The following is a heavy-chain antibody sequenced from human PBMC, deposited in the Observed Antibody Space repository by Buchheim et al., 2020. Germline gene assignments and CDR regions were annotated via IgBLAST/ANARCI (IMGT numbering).Heavy chain of an antibody. CDR2: ISYDGSNK. V-gene: IGHV3-30*04. CDR1: GFTFSSYA. J-gene: IGHJ6*02. Sequence: QVQLVESGGGVVQPGRSLRLSCAASGFTFSSYAMHWVRQAPGKGLEWVAVISYDGSNKYYADSVKGRFTISRDNSKNTLYLQMNSLRAEDTAVYYCASPDCTNGVCPIDYYYYGMDVWGQGTT. D-gene: IGHD2-8*01. CDR3: ASPDCTNGVCPIDYYYYGMDV.